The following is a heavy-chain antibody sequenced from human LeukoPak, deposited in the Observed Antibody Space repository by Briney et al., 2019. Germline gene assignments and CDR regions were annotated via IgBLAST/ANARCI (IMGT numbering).Heavy chain of an antibody. D-gene: IGHD2-15*01. CDR2: IYYSGST. Sequence: PSETLSLTCTVSGGSISSYYWSWIRQPPGKGLEWIGYIYYSGSTNCNPSLKSRVTISVDTSKNQFSLKLSSVTAADTAVYYCARVAERYCSGGSCYPDYWGQGTLVTVSS. CDR1: GGSISSYY. CDR3: ARVAERYCSGGSCYPDY. J-gene: IGHJ4*02. V-gene: IGHV4-59*12.